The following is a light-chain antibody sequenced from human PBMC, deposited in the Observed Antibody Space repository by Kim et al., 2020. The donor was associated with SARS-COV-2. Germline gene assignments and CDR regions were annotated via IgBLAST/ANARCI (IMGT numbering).Light chain of an antibody. CDR1: SSDVGNYNL. CDR2: EVS. V-gene: IGLV2-23*02. J-gene: IGLJ1*01. Sequence: QSALTQPASMSGSPEQSITISCTGTSSDVGNYNLVSWYQHFPGKAPKLMIYEVSQRPSGVSNRFSGSKSGNTASLTISGLQAEYEADYYCCSYAGRNTPYVFGTGTKVTVL. CDR3: CSYAGRNTPYV.